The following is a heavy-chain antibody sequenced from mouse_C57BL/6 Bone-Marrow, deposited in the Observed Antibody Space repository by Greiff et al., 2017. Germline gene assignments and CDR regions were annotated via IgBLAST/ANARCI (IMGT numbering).Heavy chain of an antibody. CDR3: ARPRQLMQRSENYFGD. Sequence: VQLQQPGAELVKPGASVKLSCKASGYTFTSYWMHWVKQRPGQGLEWIGMIHPNSGSTNYNEKFKGKATLTVDKSSSTAYMQLSSLTSEDSAVYYGARPRQLMQRSENYFGDWGKGTTLTAS. J-gene: IGHJ2*01. D-gene: IGHD3-2*02. CDR2: IHPNSGST. V-gene: IGHV1-64*01. CDR1: GYTFTSYW.